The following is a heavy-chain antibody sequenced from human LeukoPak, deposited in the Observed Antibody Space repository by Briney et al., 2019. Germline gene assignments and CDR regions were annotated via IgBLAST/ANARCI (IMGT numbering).Heavy chain of an antibody. CDR1: GFTFSDYY. D-gene: IGHD7-27*01. CDR3: ARDVPGDLWYFDL. Sequence: GGSLRLSCAASGFTFSDYYMSWIRQAPGKGLEWVSYISSSGSTIYYADSVKGRFTISRDNSRNTLDLQMNSLRAEDTAVYYCARDVPGDLWYFDLWGRGTLVTVSS. V-gene: IGHV3-11*01. J-gene: IGHJ2*01. CDR2: ISSSGSTI.